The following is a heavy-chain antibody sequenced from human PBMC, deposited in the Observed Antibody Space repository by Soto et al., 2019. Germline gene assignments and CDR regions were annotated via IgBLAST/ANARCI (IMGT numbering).Heavy chain of an antibody. J-gene: IGHJ4*02. Sequence: QVQLQESGPRLVRPSQTLSLTCTVSGGSISSGDDYWSWIRQPPGKGLEWIGYIYDSGSTSYNPSLKSRVTISVDTSKNQFSLKLNSVTAADTAVYYCASGYSSGWIDYWGQGPLVTVSS. D-gene: IGHD6-19*01. CDR2: IYDSGST. CDR3: ASGYSSGWIDY. V-gene: IGHV4-30-4*01. CDR1: GGSISSGDDY.